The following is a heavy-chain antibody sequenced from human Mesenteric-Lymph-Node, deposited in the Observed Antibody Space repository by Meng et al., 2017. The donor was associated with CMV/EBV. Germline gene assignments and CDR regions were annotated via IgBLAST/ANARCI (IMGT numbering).Heavy chain of an antibody. CDR1: GDSFTTYW. V-gene: IGHV5-51*01. D-gene: IGHD6-19*01. J-gene: IGHJ4*02. Sequence: KVSCKGSGDSFTTYWIGWVRQMPGKGPEWMGIIYPGDSDTRYSPSFQGQVTISADKSITAAYLQWSSLKASDTAIYYCARRARYGSGALYYFDYWGQGTPVTVSS. CDR3: ARRARYGSGALYYFDY. CDR2: IYPGDSDT.